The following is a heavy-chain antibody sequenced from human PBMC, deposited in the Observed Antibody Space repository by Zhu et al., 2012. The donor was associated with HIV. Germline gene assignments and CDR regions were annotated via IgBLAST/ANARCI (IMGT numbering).Heavy chain of an antibody. CDR2: VDDSGKT. Sequence: QVRLDQWGAGLLKRSETLSLTCAVYGTSLSDYYWAWIRQPPGKGLEWIGEVDDSGKTNLNPSLKSRLAILMTHPRINSTLKLTSVTAADTANYYCAKSSGAGYNYVQYYYGMDVWGLGDHGSPVSS. D-gene: IGHD5-24*01. CDR3: AKSSGAGYNYVQYYYGMDV. CDR1: GTSLSDYY. V-gene: IGHV4-34*01. J-gene: IGHJ6*02.